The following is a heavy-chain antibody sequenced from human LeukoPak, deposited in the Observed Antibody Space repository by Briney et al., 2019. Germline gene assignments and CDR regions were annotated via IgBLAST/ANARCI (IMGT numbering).Heavy chain of an antibody. D-gene: IGHD6-13*01. Sequence: GSLRLSCAASGFTFSSYGMHWVRQAPGKGLEWVAVIWYDGSNKYYADSVKGRFTISRDNSKNTLYLQMNSLRAEGTAVYYCARGSSIPQYDFFDYWGQGTLVTVSS. CDR3: ARGSSIPQYDFFDY. CDR1: GFTFSSYG. J-gene: IGHJ4*02. CDR2: IWYDGSNK. V-gene: IGHV3-33*01.